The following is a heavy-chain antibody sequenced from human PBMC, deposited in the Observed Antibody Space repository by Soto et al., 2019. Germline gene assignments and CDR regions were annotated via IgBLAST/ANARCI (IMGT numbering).Heavy chain of an antibody. CDR3: AGEVEVFYSNYGWFDP. CDR1: GFTFSSYA. J-gene: IGHJ5*02. CDR2: ISGSGGST. V-gene: IGHV3-23*01. Sequence: EVQLLESGGGLVQPGGSLRLSCAASGFTFSSYAMSWVRQAPGKGLEWVSAISGSGGSTYYADFVKGRFTISRDNSKNTLYLQMNSLRAEDTAVYYCAGEVEVFYSNYGWFDPWGQGTLVTVSS. D-gene: IGHD4-4*01.